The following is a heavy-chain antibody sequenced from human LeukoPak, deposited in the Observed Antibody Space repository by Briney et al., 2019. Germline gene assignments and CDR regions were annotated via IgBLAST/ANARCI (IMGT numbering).Heavy chain of an antibody. V-gene: IGHV3-23*01. Sequence: GGSLGLSCAASGFTFSSYAMSWVRQAPGKGLEWVSAISGSGGSTYYADSVKGRFTISRDNSKNTLYLQMNSLRAEDTAVYYCAKERYSSSWYDWFDPWGQGTLVTVSS. J-gene: IGHJ5*02. CDR1: GFTFSSYA. CDR3: AKERYSSSWYDWFDP. CDR2: ISGSGGST. D-gene: IGHD6-13*01.